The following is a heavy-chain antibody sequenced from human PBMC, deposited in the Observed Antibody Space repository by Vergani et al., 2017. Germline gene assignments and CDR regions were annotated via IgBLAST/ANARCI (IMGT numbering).Heavy chain of an antibody. CDR3: ARPYYYGSGSRGYFYY. CDR2: ISDDGSNK. D-gene: IGHD3-10*01. J-gene: IGHJ4*02. CDR1: GFTFSSYA. V-gene: IGHV3-30-3*01. Sequence: QVQLVESGGGVVQPGRSLRLSCAASGFTFSSYAMHWVRQAPGKGLEWVAVISDDGSNKYYADSVKGRFTISRDNSKNTLYLQMKSLRAEDTAVYYCARPYYYGSGSRGYFYYWGQGTLVTVSS.